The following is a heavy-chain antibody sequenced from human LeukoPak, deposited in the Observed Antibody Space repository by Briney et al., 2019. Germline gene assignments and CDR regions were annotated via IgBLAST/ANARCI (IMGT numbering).Heavy chain of an antibody. Sequence: GESLKISCKGSGYIFTNNWIGWVRQMPGKGLEWMGIIYPGDSDTRYSPSFEGQVTISVDKSISTAYLQWSSLKASDTAMYYCARRKVTAAAGPIDYWGQGTLVTVSS. V-gene: IGHV5-51*01. CDR2: IYPGDSDT. CDR1: GYIFTNNW. J-gene: IGHJ4*02. CDR3: ARRKVTAAAGPIDY. D-gene: IGHD6-13*01.